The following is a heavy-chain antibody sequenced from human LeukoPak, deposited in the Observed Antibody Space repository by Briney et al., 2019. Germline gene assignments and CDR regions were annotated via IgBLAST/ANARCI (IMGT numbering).Heavy chain of an antibody. D-gene: IGHD3-22*01. Sequence: GASVKVSCKVSGYTLTELSMHWVRQAPGKGLECMGGFDPEDGETIYAQKFQGRVTITRNTSISTAYMELSSLRSEDTAMYYCARGSDDSSGLDIWGQGTMVTVSS. CDR3: ARGSDDSSGLDI. CDR1: GYTLTELS. J-gene: IGHJ3*02. V-gene: IGHV1-24*01. CDR2: FDPEDGET.